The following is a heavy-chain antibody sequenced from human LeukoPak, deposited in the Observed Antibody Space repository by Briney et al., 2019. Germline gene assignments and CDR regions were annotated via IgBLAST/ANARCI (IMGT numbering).Heavy chain of an antibody. D-gene: IGHD3/OR15-3a*01. Sequence: GGSLRLSCEASGFTFNNYWMHWVRQGPGKGLVWAARISGDGKSTTYADSVKGQFTISRDNSKNTMYLQVNSLRAEDTALYFCARLPVPINDFGDYFDYWGQGILVTVSS. CDR2: ISGDGKST. J-gene: IGHJ4*02. CDR3: ARLPVPINDFGDYFDY. CDR1: GFTFNNYW. V-gene: IGHV3-74*01.